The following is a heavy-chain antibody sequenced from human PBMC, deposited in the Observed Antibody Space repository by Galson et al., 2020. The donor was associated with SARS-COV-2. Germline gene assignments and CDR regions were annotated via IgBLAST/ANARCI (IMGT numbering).Heavy chain of an antibody. J-gene: IGHJ6*02. CDR3: ARIWPDNNYYYYGMDV. CDR2: ISAYNGNT. D-gene: IGHD3-9*01. V-gene: IGHV1-18*01. Sequence: GESLKISCKASGYTFTNYGISWVRQAPGQGLEWMGWISAYNGNTNYAQKLQGRVTMTTDTSTSTAYMELRSLRSDDTAVYYCARIWPDNNYYYYGMDVWGQGTTVTVSS. CDR1: GYTFTNYG.